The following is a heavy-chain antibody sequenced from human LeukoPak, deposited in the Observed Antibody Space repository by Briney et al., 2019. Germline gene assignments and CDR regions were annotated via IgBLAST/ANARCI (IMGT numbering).Heavy chain of an antibody. D-gene: IGHD6-6*01. Sequence: AGGSLRLSCAASGFTLSSYSMNWVRPAPGKGLEWVSSISSSSSYIYYADSVKGRFTISRDNAKNSLYLQMNSLRAEDTAVYYCARRGSSDYWGQGTLVTVSS. V-gene: IGHV3-21*01. J-gene: IGHJ4*02. CDR3: ARRGSSDY. CDR1: GFTLSSYS. CDR2: ISSSSSYI.